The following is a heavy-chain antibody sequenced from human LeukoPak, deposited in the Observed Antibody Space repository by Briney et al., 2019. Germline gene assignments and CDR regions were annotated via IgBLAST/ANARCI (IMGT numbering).Heavy chain of an antibody. V-gene: IGHV4-30-2*01. J-gene: IGHJ6*03. CDR2: IYHSGST. CDR1: GGSISSGGYY. D-gene: IGHD3-16*01. Sequence: PSETLSLTCTVSGGSISSGGYYWSWIRQPPGKGLEWIGYIYHSGSTYYNPSLKSRVTISVDRSKNQFSLKLSSVTAADTAVYYCVRVPLSYREDYYYYYYMDVWGKGTTVTVSS. CDR3: VRVPLSYREDYYYYYYMDV.